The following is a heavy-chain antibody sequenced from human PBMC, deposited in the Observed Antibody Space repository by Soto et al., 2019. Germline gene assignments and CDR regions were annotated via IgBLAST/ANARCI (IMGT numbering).Heavy chain of an antibody. J-gene: IGHJ6*02. CDR1: GGSFSGYY. D-gene: IGHD2-2*01. CDR3: AYQAVNSRHPDRDYYYYYGMDV. Sequence: SETLSLTCAVCGGSFSGYYWSWIRQPPGKGLEWIGEINHSGSTNYNPSLKSRVTISVDTSKNQFSLKLSSVTAADTAVYYCAYQAVNSRHPDRDYYYYYGMDVWGQGTTVTVS. CDR2: INHSGST. V-gene: IGHV4-34*01.